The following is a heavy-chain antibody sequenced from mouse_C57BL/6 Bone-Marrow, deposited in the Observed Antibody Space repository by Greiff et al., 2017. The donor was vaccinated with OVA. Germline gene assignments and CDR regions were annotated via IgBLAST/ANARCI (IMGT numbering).Heavy chain of an antibody. CDR3: ARSPYSSGYVWFAY. CDR1: GYTFTSYW. V-gene: IGHV1-55*01. J-gene: IGHJ3*01. CDR2: IYPGSGST. Sequence: QVQLQQSGAELVKPGASVKMSCKASGYTFTSYWITWVKQRPGQGLEWIGDIYPGSGSTNYNEKFKSKATLTVDTSSSTAYMQLSSLTSEDSAVYYCARSPYSSGYVWFAYWGQGTLVTVSA. D-gene: IGHD3-2*02.